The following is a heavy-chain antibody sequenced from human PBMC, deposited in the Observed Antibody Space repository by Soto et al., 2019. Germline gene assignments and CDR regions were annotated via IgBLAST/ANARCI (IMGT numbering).Heavy chain of an antibody. J-gene: IGHJ4*02. CDR3: ARGSEGYYLDH. D-gene: IGHD3-22*01. CDR1: GGSISDYY. Sequence: PSETLSLTCTVSGGSISDYYWSWIRQPPGKGLEWIGYIYYSGSTNYNPSLKSRVTISVDTSKNQFSLKLRSVTAADTAVYYCARGSEGYYLDHWGQGTLVTVSS. V-gene: IGHV4-59*01. CDR2: IYYSGST.